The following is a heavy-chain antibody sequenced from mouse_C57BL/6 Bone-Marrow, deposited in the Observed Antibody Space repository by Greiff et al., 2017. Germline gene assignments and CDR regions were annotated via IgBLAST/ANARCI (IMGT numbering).Heavy chain of an antibody. J-gene: IGHJ4*01. CDR1: GIDFSRYW. CDR2: INPDSSTI. V-gene: IGHV4-1*01. D-gene: IGHD2-2*01. Sequence: DVKLQESGGGLVQPGGSLKLSCAASGIDFSRYWMSWVRRAPGKGLEWIGEINPDSSTINYAPSLKDKFIISRDNAKNTLYLQMSKVRSEDTALAWGLRRDYYAMDYWGQGTSVTVSS. CDR3: LRRDYYAMDY.